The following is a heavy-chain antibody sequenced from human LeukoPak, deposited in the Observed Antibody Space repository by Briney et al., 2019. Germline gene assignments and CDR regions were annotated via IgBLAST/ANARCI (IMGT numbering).Heavy chain of an antibody. CDR2: IYYSGIT. Sequence: PSETLSLTCTVSGGSISSSSYFWGWIRQPPGKGLECIGSIYYSGITYYNPSLKSRVTISIDTSKNQFSLSLSSVTAADTAVYYCARGLGGSYYFDHWGQGTLVTVSS. CDR1: GGSISSSSYF. J-gene: IGHJ4*02. V-gene: IGHV4-39*01. CDR3: ARGLGGSYYFDH. D-gene: IGHD1-26*01.